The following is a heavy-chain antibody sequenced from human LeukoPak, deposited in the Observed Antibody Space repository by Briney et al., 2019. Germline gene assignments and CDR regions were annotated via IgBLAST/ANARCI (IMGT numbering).Heavy chain of an antibody. CDR3: AQQKAGYSGSPSWFDP. Sequence: APVKVSCKVSGYSLSDLSLQWVRQAPGQGLEWMGGFNPEHTETIYSQKFQGRVTLTEDTSTDTAYMELSSLRSEDTAMYFCAQQKAGYSGSPSWFDPWGQGTLVTVSS. J-gene: IGHJ5*02. D-gene: IGHD5-12*01. CDR2: FNPEHTET. CDR1: GYSLSDLS. V-gene: IGHV1-24*01.